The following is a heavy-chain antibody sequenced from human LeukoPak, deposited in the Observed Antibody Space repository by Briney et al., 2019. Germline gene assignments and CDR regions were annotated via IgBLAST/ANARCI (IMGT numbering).Heavy chain of an antibody. V-gene: IGHV3-74*01. CDR1: GFTFSSYW. CDR2: INSDGSST. CDR3: ARAQFNYYDSSGYYYPLDY. D-gene: IGHD3-22*01. J-gene: IGHJ4*02. Sequence: GGSLRLSCAASGFTFSSYWMHWVRQAPGKGLVWVSRINSDGSSTSYADSVKGRFTISRDNAKNKLYLQMNSLRAEDTAVYYCARAQFNYYDSSGYYYPLDYWGQGTLVTVSS.